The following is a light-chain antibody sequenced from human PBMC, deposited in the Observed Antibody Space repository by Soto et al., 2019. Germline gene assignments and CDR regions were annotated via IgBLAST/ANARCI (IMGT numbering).Light chain of an antibody. J-gene: IGLJ1*01. CDR3: AVWDETLIEV. CDR2: RNN. CDR1: SSNIGSNY. V-gene: IGLV1-47*01. Sequence: QSVLTQPPSASGTPGQRVNISCSGSSSNIGSNYVYWYRQFPGTAPKLLIQRNNQRPSGVPARFSGSKSGTSASLAISGLRSEDEADYYCAVWDETLIEVFGTGTKLTVL.